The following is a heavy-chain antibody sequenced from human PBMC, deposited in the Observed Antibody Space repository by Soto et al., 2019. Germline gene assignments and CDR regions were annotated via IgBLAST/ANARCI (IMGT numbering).Heavy chain of an antibody. J-gene: IGHJ5*02. CDR1: GFSLSTSGVG. CDR2: IYWDDDK. Sequence: QITLKESGPPLVKPTQTLTLTCTFSGFSLSTSGVGVGWIRQPPGKALEWLALIYWDDDKRYSPSLKSRLTITKDTSKNQVVLTMTNMDPVDTATYYCARKPVTGYYLQEGWFDPWGQGTLVTVSS. CDR3: ARKPVTGYYLQEGWFDP. D-gene: IGHD3-9*01. V-gene: IGHV2-5*02.